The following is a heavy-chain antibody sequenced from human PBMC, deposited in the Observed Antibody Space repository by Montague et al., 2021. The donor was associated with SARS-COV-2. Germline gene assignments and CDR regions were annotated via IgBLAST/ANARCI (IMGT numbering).Heavy chain of an antibody. Sequence: SETLSLTYTVSGGSISSGPYYWGWIRQPPGRGLEWVGSISYSGRTYFRPSLKSRLTISVDSSENQFSLRLSSVTAADTAVYYCASSYYYGSGTYVYNYYLDVWGQGTMVTVSS. CDR1: GGSISSGPYY. CDR2: ISYSGRT. CDR3: ASSYYYGSGTYVYNYYLDV. V-gene: IGHV4-39*01. D-gene: IGHD3-10*01. J-gene: IGHJ6*03.